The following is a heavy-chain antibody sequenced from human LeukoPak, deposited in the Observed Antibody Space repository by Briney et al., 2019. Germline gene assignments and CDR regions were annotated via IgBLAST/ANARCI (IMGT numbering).Heavy chain of an antibody. J-gene: IGHJ4*02. D-gene: IGHD6-13*01. Sequence: GGSLRLSCAASGFTFSSYAMSWVRQAPGKGLEWVSVIYSGGSTYYADSVKGRFTISRDNSKNTLYLQMNSLRAEDTAVYYCARGPPSRAAAGMRYFDYWGQGTLVTVSS. CDR1: GFTFSSYA. CDR3: ARGPPSRAAAGMRYFDY. CDR2: IYSGGST. V-gene: IGHV3-53*01.